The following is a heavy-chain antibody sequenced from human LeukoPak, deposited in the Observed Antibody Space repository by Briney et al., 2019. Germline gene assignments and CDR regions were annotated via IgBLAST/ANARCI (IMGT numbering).Heavy chain of an antibody. CDR3: ARSTSRSWGLFDY. Sequence: PGGSLRLSCAVSGFTFRNYAMNWVRQAPGKGLEWVSSISGSSTDIYYADSVKGRFTISRDNAKNTLYLQMNSLRAEDTAVYYCARSTSRSWGLFDYWGQGTLVTVSS. V-gene: IGHV3-21*01. J-gene: IGHJ4*02. D-gene: IGHD6-13*01. CDR2: ISGSSTDI. CDR1: GFTFRNYA.